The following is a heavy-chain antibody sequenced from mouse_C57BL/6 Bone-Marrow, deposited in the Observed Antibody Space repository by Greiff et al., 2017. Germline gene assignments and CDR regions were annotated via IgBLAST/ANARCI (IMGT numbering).Heavy chain of an antibody. CDR1: GYTFTDYY. CDR2: IFPGSGST. V-gene: IGHV1-75*01. CDR3: AAHYYGSSPRYFDV. J-gene: IGHJ1*03. D-gene: IGHD1-1*01. Sequence: QVQLQQSGPELVKPGASVKISCKASGYTFTDYYINWVKQRPGKGLEWIGWIFPGSGSTYYNEKFKGKATLTVDKSSSTAYMLLSSLPAEASAVYCCAAHYYGSSPRYFDVWGTGTTVTVSS.